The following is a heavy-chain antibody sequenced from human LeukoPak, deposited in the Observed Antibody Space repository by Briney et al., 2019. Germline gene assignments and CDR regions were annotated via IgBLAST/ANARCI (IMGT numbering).Heavy chain of an antibody. V-gene: IGHV4-59*01. CDR1: GGSISSYY. CDR3: AIGLRGYSYGSTFDY. D-gene: IGHD5-18*01. J-gene: IGHJ4*02. Sequence: SETLSLTCTVSGGSISSYYWSWIRQPPGKGLEWIGYIYYSGSTNYNPSLKSRVTISVDMSKNQFSLKLSSVTAADTAVYYCAIGLRGYSYGSTFDYWGQGTLVTVSS. CDR2: IYYSGST.